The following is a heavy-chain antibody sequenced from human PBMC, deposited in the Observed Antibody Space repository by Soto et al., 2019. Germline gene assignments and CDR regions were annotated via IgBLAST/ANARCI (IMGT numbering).Heavy chain of an antibody. CDR1: GFTFTRYS. J-gene: IGHJ4*02. Sequence: GSLRLSCAAAGFTFTRYSMNWVRQAPGKGLEWVSSISSTTNYIYYADSMKGRFTVSRDNAKNSVYLEMNSLSAEDTAVYYCARESEDLTSNFDYWGQGTLVTVSS. V-gene: IGHV3-21*01. CDR3: ARESEDLTSNFDY. CDR2: ISSTTNYI.